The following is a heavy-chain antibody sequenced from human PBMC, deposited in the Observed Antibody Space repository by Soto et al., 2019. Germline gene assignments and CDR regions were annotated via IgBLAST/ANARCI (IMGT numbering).Heavy chain of an antibody. CDR1: GYSISSDVYC. CDR3: ASALTVTASYNWFDP. CDR2: INYSGTT. Sequence: SETLSLMGPVSGYSISSDVYCRGWIRRRPGKGLEWIGSINYSGTTYYNPSLKSRLTISVDTSKNHFSLKLRSVTAADAAVYYCASALTVTASYNWFDPWGQGTPVTVSS. D-gene: IGHD2-21*02. J-gene: IGHJ5*02. V-gene: IGHV4-39*02.